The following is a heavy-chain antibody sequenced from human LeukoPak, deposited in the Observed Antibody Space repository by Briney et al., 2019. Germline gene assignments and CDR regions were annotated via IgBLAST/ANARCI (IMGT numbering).Heavy chain of an antibody. V-gene: IGHV4-59*01. D-gene: IGHD2-2*01. CDR1: GGSISSYY. J-gene: IGHJ5*02. Sequence: SETLSLTCTVSGGSISSYYWSWIRQPPGKGLEWIGYIYYSGSTNYNPSLKSRITISVDTSKNQFSLKLSSVTAADTAVYYCARDLGFCSSTSCYPWFDPWGQGTLVTVSS. CDR2: IYYSGST. CDR3: ARDLGFCSSTSCYPWFDP.